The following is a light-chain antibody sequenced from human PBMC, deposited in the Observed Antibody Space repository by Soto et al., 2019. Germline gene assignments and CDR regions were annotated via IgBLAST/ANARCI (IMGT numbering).Light chain of an antibody. J-gene: IGLJ2*01. V-gene: IGLV2-14*01. CDR3: SSYTSSSTSVV. CDR2: EVS. Sequence: QSVLTQPPSVSGAPGQRVTISCTGTSSDVGGYNYVSWYQQHPGKAPKLMIYEVSNRPSGVSNRFSGSKSGNTASLTISGLQAEDEADYYCSSYTSSSTSVVFGGGTKVTVL. CDR1: SSDVGGYNY.